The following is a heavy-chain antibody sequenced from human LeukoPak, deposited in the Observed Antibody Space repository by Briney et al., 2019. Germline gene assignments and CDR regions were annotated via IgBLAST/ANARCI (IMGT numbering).Heavy chain of an antibody. J-gene: IGHJ3*02. Sequence: ASVKVSCKASGYTFTGYYMHWLRQAPRQGLEWMGWINPNSGGTNYAQKFQGRVTMTRDTSISTAYMELSRLRSDDTAVYYCARDLTYYYDSSGYFAFDIWGQGTMVTVSS. V-gene: IGHV1-2*02. D-gene: IGHD3-22*01. CDR2: INPNSGGT. CDR1: GYTFTGYY. CDR3: ARDLTYYYDSSGYFAFDI.